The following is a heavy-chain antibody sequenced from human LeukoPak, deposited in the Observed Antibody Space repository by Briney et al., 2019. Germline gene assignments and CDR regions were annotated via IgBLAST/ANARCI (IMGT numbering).Heavy chain of an antibody. V-gene: IGHV3-53*01. J-gene: IGHJ3*02. CDR2: IYSGGTT. CDR3: ARNLPYTSGSGTAFDI. D-gene: IGHD6-19*01. CDR1: GFTVSDHY. Sequence: GGSLRLSCAASGFTVSDHYMSWVRQAPGQGLESVSLIYSGGTTLYADSVKGRFTISRDNAKNSLYLQMNSLRAEDTALYYCARNLPYTSGSGTAFDIWGQGTMVTVSS.